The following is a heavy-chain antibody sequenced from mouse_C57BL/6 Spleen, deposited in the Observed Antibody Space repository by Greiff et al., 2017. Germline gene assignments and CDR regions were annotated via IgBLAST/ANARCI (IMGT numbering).Heavy chain of an antibody. J-gene: IGHJ1*03. CDR1: GFSLTSYG. CDR2: IWSGGST. V-gene: IGHV2-4*01. D-gene: IGHD1-1*01. Sequence: QVQLKQSGPGLVQPSQSLSITCTVSGFSLTSYGVHWVRQPPGKGLEWLGVIWSGGSTDYNAAFISRLSISKDNSKSQVFFKMNSLQADDTAIYYCAKNLYGSSYGYFDVWGTGTTVTVSS. CDR3: AKNLYGSSYGYFDV.